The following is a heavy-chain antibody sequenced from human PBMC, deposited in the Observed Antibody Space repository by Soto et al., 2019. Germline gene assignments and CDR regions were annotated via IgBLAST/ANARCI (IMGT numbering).Heavy chain of an antibody. CDR2: INPSGGST. D-gene: IGHD2-15*01. Sequence: ASVKVSFKASGYTFTSYYMHWVRQAPGQGLEWMGKINPSGGSTSYAQKFQGRVTMTRDTSTSTVYMELSSLRSEDTAVYYCAKDRSGCSGGSCYSVRDYGMDVWGQGTTVTVSS. CDR1: GYTFTSYY. CDR3: AKDRSGCSGGSCYSVRDYGMDV. V-gene: IGHV1-46*03. J-gene: IGHJ6*02.